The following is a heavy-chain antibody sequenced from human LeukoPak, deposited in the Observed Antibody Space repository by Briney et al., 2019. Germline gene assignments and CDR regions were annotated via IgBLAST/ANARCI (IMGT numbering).Heavy chain of an antibody. V-gene: IGHV1-2*02. CDR2: INPNSGGT. D-gene: IGHD4-17*01. Sequence: ASVKVSCKASGYTFTGYYMHWVRQAPGQGLEWMGWINPNSGGTNYAQKFQGRVTMTRDTSISTAYMELSRLRSDDTAVYYCARDYGDYASAFYIWGQGTMVTVPS. J-gene: IGHJ3*02. CDR3: ARDYGDYASAFYI. CDR1: GYTFTGYY.